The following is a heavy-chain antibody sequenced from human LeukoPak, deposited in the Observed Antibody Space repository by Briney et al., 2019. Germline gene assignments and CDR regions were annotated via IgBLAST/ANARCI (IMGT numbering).Heavy chain of an antibody. CDR1: GGSISSYY. D-gene: IGHD6-13*01. CDR2: IYYSGST. CDR3: ARTTEAHSWRTRYYDYYMDV. J-gene: IGHJ6*03. Sequence: SETLSLTCTVSGGSISSYYWSWIRQPPGKGLEWIGYIYYSGSTNYNPSLKSRVTISVDTSKNQFSLKLSSVTAADTAVYYCARTTEAHSWRTRYYDYYMDVWGKGTTVTVS. V-gene: IGHV4-59*01.